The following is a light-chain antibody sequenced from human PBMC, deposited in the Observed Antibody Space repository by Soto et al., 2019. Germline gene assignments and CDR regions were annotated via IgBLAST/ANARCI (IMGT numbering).Light chain of an antibody. CDR1: QGIXSC. Sequence: ILMTQSASSLSVSIGERVTIACRASQGIXSCLAWYQQQPGKAPKLLXDDASSLERGVPSRFSGSGSGTEFTLTISSLQPEDFATYYCQQYNSYPWTFGQGTKVDIK. CDR2: DAS. J-gene: IGKJ1*01. V-gene: IGKV1-5*01. CDR3: QQYNSYPWT.